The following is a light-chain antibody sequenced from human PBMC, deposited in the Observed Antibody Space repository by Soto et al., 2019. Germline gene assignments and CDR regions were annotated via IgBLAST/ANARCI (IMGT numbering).Light chain of an antibody. Sequence: QSVLTQPPSVSAAPGQQVTISCSGSSSNIEKDYVSWYQHLPGTAPKLLIYENNKRPSGIPDRFSGSKSGTSATLDITGLQTGDEADYYCGTWDSSLSAGVFGGGTKLTVL. CDR1: SSNIEKDY. V-gene: IGLV1-51*02. CDR2: ENN. CDR3: GTWDSSLSAGV. J-gene: IGLJ2*01.